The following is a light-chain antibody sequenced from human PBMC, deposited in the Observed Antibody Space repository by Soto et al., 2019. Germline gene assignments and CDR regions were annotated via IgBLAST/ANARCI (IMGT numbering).Light chain of an antibody. J-gene: IGLJ1*01. V-gene: IGLV2-14*01. CDR3: SSYTSSSTLYV. Sequence: QSALTQPASVSGSPGQSITISCTGTSSDVGDYNYVSWYQQHPGKVPKLIIYEVSNRPSGVSNRFSGSKSGNTASLTISGLQAEDEADYYCSSYTSSSTLYVFGTGTNSPS. CDR2: EVS. CDR1: SSDVGDYNY.